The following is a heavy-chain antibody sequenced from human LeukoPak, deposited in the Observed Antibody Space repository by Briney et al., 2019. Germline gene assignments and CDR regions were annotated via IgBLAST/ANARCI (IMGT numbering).Heavy chain of an antibody. D-gene: IGHD6-19*01. J-gene: IGHJ4*02. CDR1: GYTFTGYY. V-gene: IGHV1-2*06. CDR3: ASTGAFLQPGAVAGSRTFFDY. Sequence: GASVKVSCKASGYTFTGYYMHWVRQAPGQGLEWMGRINPNSGGTNYAQKFQGRVTMTRDTSISTAYMELSRLRSDDTAVYYCASTGAFLQPGAVAGSRTFFDYWGQGTLVTVSS. CDR2: INPNSGGT.